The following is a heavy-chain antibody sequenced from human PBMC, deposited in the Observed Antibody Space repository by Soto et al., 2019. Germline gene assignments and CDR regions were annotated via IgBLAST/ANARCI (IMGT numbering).Heavy chain of an antibody. V-gene: IGHV1-18*04. D-gene: IGHD1-26*01. J-gene: IGHJ4*02. Sequence: QVQLVQSGAEVKKPGASVKVSCKASGYTFTSYGISWVRQAPGQGLEWMGWISAYNGNTNYAQKLQGRVTMTTDTPTSTAYMEWRSLRSDDTAVYYWAGNGGSYYYLDSGGQGPLVTVPS. CDR2: ISAYNGNT. CDR3: AGNGGSYYYLDS. CDR1: GYTFTSYG.